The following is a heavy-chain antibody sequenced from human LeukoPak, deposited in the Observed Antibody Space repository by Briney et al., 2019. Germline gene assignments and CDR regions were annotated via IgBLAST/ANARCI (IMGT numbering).Heavy chain of an antibody. CDR1: GGSISSYY. J-gene: IGHJ3*02. CDR3: PRRRSLDAFAI. D-gene: IGHD3-3*01. V-gene: IGHV4-59*01. CDR2: IYYGRST. Sequence: PPETLSLTCTVSGGSISSYYRSWVRQPPGKGLEWIWYIYYGRSTKYKPSLKSRFTISVDTPKTQFSLELGPVTPADTAVYYCPRRRSLDAFAIGGERRMVTASS.